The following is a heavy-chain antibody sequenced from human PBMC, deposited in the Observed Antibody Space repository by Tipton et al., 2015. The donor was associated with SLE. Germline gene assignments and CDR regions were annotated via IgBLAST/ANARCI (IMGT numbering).Heavy chain of an antibody. CDR1: GFTFSSYE. Sequence: SLRLSCAASGFTFSSYEMNWVRQAPGKGLEWVSYITGGGGSIYYADSVKGRFTISRDNAKNSLYLQMNSLRAEDTAVYYCARDRGGDVFDIWGQGTMVTVSS. CDR3: ARDRGGDVFDI. CDR2: ITGGGGSI. D-gene: IGHD3-10*01. J-gene: IGHJ3*02. V-gene: IGHV3-48*03.